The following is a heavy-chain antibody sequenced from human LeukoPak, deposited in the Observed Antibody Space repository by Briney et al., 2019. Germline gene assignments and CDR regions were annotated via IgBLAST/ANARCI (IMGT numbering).Heavy chain of an antibody. D-gene: IGHD3-10*01. Sequence: PGGSLRLSCAASGFTFSVYSMNWVRQAPGKGLECVSYISSDSGIIYYADSVKGRFTISRDNAKNSLYLQMDNLRAADTAVYYCARNYSPFDYWGQGTLVTVSS. V-gene: IGHV3-48*01. J-gene: IGHJ4*02. CDR1: GFTFSVYS. CDR3: ARNYSPFDY. CDR2: ISSDSGII.